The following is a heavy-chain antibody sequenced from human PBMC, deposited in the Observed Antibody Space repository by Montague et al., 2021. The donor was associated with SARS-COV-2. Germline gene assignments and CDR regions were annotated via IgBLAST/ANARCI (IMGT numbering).Heavy chain of an antibody. CDR2: IYYSGST. V-gene: IGHV4-59*01. CDR3: ARAPVAHITIFGVVTSFDY. Sequence: SETLSLTCTVSGGSISSYYWSWIRQPPGKGLEWIGYIYYSGSTNYNPSLKSRVTTSVDTSKNQFSLKLSSVTAADTAVYYCARAPVAHITIFGVVTSFDYWGQGTLVTVSS. D-gene: IGHD3-3*01. J-gene: IGHJ4*02. CDR1: GGSISSYY.